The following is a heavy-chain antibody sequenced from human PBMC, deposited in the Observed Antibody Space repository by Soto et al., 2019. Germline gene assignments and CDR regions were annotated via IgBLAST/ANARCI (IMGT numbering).Heavy chain of an antibody. J-gene: IGHJ3*02. V-gene: IGHV3-7*01. Sequence: EVELVESGGGLVQPGGSLRLSCVASGLTLTNYWMTWVRQAPGKGLEWVAKIREDGGEENYVDSVKGRFTISRDNAKNSLYLPMTSLSAEDTAVYFCARDLSPLDSGAFYDALDIWGQGAMVTVSS. CDR1: GLTLTNYW. CDR2: IREDGGEE. D-gene: IGHD6-25*01. CDR3: ARDLSPLDSGAFYDALDI.